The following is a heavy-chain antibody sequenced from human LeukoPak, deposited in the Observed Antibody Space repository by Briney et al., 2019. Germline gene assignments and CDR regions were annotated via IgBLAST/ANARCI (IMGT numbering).Heavy chain of an antibody. V-gene: IGHV4-4*07. D-gene: IGHD3-10*01. CDR3: ARHSYGSGSFSMLDY. CDR2: IYTSGST. CDR1: GASISSYY. J-gene: IGHJ4*02. Sequence: SETLSLTCTVSGASISSYYWSWIRQPAGKGLEWIGRIYTSGSTNYNPSLKSRVTMSVDTSKNQFSLKLSSVTAADTAVYYCARHSYGSGSFSMLDYWGQGTLVPVSS.